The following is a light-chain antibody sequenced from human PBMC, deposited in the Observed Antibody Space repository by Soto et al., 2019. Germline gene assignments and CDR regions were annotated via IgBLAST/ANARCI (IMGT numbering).Light chain of an antibody. J-gene: IGLJ3*02. V-gene: IGLV2-11*01. CDR1: SSDVGDYTY. CDR2: DVD. CDR3: CSYAGSYTWV. Sequence: QSALTQPRSVSGSPGQSVTISCTGTSSDVGDYTYVSWNQHHPGKAPKLIIYDVDKRPSGVPDRFSGSKSGNTASLTISGLRAEDEADYYCCSYAGSYTWVFGGGTQLTVL.